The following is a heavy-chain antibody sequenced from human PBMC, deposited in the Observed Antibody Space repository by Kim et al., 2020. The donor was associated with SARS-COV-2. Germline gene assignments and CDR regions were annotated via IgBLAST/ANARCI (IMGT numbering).Heavy chain of an antibody. CDR2: ISGNGVNK. J-gene: IGHJ6*01. D-gene: IGHD3-22*01. CDR3: AKVVVMDGYNYYYYYGM. Sequence: GGSLRLSCVASGFTFDTYAMSWVRQAPGKGLEWVSVISGNGVNKFYADSVRGRLTVSRDNSKNKLYLQMNSLRDEDTALYYCAKVVVMDGYNYYYYYGM. V-gene: IGHV3-23*01. CDR1: GFTFDTYA.